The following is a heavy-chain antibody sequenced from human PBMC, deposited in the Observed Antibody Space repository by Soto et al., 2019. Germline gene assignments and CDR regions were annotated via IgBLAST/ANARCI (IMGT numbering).Heavy chain of an antibody. Sequence: QVQLVQSGAEVKKPGASVKVSCQASGFTFSDYYMHWVRQAPGQGLEWMGVINPSEGGTTYAQKFQGRVTLTRDMSTRTLYMELSSLRSDDTAFYYCARPNIAAAAHFDCWGQGTLVTVSS. CDR2: INPSEGGT. D-gene: IGHD6-13*01. J-gene: IGHJ4*02. V-gene: IGHV1-46*01. CDR1: GFTFSDYY. CDR3: ARPNIAAAAHFDC.